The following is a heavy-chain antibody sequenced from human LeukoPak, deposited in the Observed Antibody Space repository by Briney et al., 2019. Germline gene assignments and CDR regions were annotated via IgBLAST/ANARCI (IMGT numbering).Heavy chain of an antibody. CDR3: ARSHRSRYFDY. CDR1: GGSISSKY. J-gene: IGHJ4*02. D-gene: IGHD2-2*01. V-gene: IGHV4-59*08. CDR2: IYYSGST. Sequence: SETLSLTCTVSGGSISSKYWSWIRQPPGKGLEWIGYIYYSGSTNYNPSLESRVTISVDTSKNQFSLKLSSVTAADTAVYYCARSHRSRYFDYWGQGTLVTVSS.